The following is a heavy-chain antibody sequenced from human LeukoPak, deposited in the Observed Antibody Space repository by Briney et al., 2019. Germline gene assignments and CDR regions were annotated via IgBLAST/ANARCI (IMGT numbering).Heavy chain of an antibody. Sequence: HPGGSLRLSCAASGFSFSTYVVHWVRQAPGKGLEWVGVIWYDGSIQYYADSVKGRFTMSRDNSKNTLYLHMNTLRAEDTAVYYCARDATYCSGGVCSNFDYRGHGTLGTVSS. V-gene: IGHV3-33*01. CDR3: ARDATYCSGGVCSNFDY. CDR1: GFSFSTYV. J-gene: IGHJ4*01. CDR2: IWYDGSIQ. D-gene: IGHD2-15*01.